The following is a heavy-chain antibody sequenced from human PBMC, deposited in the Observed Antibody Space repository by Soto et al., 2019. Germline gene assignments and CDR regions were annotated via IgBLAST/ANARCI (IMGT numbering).Heavy chain of an antibody. CDR2: INHSGST. D-gene: IGHD6-6*01. Sequence: QVQLQQWGAGLLKPSETLSLTCAVYGGSFSGYYWSWIRQPPGKGLEWIGEINHSGSTNYNPSLKSRVTISVDTSKNQFSLKLSSVTAADTAVYYCARGRNSSSAGGDYFDYLGQGTLVTVSS. V-gene: IGHV4-34*01. J-gene: IGHJ4*02. CDR1: GGSFSGYY. CDR3: ARGRNSSSAGGDYFDY.